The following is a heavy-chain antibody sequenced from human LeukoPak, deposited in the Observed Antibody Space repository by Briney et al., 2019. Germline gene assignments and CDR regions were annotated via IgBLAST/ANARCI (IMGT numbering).Heavy chain of an antibody. CDR3: VRDTPGDGLDV. CDR2: ITSDGSST. Sequence: PGGSLRLSCAVSGFSFRSYWMHWVRQDPGKGMVWVSHITSDGSSTGYADSVKGRFTISRDNAKNTLYLQMNSLRVEDTAVYYCVRDTPGDGLDVWGQGTTVTVSS. V-gene: IGHV3-74*01. CDR1: GFSFRSYW. J-gene: IGHJ6*02.